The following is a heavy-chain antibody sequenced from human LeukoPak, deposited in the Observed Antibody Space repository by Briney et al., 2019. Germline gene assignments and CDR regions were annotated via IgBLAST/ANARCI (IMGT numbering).Heavy chain of an antibody. J-gene: IGHJ4*02. V-gene: IGHV3-30*03. CDR3: AIDAAMVF. D-gene: IGHD5-18*01. CDR1: GFTFSSYG. Sequence: PGRSLRLSCAASGFTFSSYGMHWVRQAPGKGLEWVAVISYDGSNKYYADSVKGRFTISRDNSKNTLYLQMNSLRAEDTAVYYCAIDAAMVFWGQGTLVTVSS. CDR2: ISYDGSNK.